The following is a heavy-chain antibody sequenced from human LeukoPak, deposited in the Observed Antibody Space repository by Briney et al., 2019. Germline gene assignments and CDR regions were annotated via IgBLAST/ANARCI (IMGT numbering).Heavy chain of an antibody. CDR1: GYTFTGYY. V-gene: IGHV1-46*01. CDR2: INPSGGST. D-gene: IGHD3-22*01. Sequence: ASVKVSCKASGYTFTGYYMHWVRQAPGQGLEWMGIINPSGGSTSYAQKFQGRVTMTRDMSTSTVYMELSSLRSEDTAVYYCARDLGDSSGYQNWFDPWGQGTLVTVSS. CDR3: ARDLGDSSGYQNWFDP. J-gene: IGHJ5*02.